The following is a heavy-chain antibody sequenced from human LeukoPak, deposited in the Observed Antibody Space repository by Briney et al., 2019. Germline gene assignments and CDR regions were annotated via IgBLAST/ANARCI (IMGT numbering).Heavy chain of an antibody. J-gene: IGHJ4*02. V-gene: IGHV3-30*02. CDR1: GFTFSHYG. CDR3: ATDGIPSATALAN. D-gene: IGHD2/OR15-2a*01. CDR2: IKYDGSKI. Sequence: GGSLRLSCETSGFTFSHYGIHWVRQVPGMGVEWVDFIKYDGSKIYYAESVQGRFTISRDNSKNNLFLQMTRMRPQDTAVYYCATDGIPSATALANWGQGTLVTVSS.